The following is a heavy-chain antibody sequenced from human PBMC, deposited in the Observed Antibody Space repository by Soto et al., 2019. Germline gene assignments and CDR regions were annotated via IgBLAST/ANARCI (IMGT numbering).Heavy chain of an antibody. CDR2: IYHSGST. J-gene: IGHJ4*02. D-gene: IGHD3-10*01. CDR1: GGSRDSANW. CDR3: ARERDMVRGVMRY. V-gene: IGHV4-4*03. Sequence: PETRSLTCAGSGGSRDSANWWSGVRQPPGKGLEWIGEIYHSGSTNYNPSLKSRVTISVDKSKNQFSLKLSSVTAADTAVYYCARERDMVRGVMRYWGQGTLVTVS.